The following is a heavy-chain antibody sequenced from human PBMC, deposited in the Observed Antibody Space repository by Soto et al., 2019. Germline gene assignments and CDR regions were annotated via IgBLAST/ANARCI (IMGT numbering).Heavy chain of an antibody. D-gene: IGHD3-9*01. CDR1: GFTFSSYG. CDR3: AKGIPDDYYDILTNNWFDP. CDR2: ISYDGSNK. V-gene: IGHV3-30*18. Sequence: QVQLVESGGGVVQPGRSLRLSCAASGFTFSSYGMHWVRQAPGKGLEWVAVISYDGSNKYYADYVKGRFTISRDNSKNTLYLQMNSLRAEDTAVSYGAKGIPDDYYDILTNNWFDPWGQGTLVTVSS. J-gene: IGHJ5*02.